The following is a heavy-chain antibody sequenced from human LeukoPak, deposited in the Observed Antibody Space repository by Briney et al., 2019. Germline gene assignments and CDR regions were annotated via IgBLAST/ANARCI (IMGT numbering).Heavy chain of an antibody. Sequence: GGSLRLSCTASGFTFGDYAMSWVRQAPGKGLEWVGFIRSKAYGGTTEYAASVKGRFTISRDDSKSIAYLQMNSLKTEDTAVYYCTRVWIPYGLRGGRYYGMDVWGKGTTVTVSS. J-gene: IGHJ6*04. CDR1: GFTFGDYA. CDR3: TRVWIPYGLRGGRYYGMDV. D-gene: IGHD4-17*01. CDR2: IRSKAYGGTT. V-gene: IGHV3-49*04.